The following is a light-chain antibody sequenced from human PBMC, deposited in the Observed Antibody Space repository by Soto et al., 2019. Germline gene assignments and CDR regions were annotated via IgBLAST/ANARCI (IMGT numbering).Light chain of an antibody. CDR2: EVT. CDR3: SSYTSSTTLEV. CDR1: SSDVGNHNY. J-gene: IGLJ1*01. V-gene: IGLV2-14*01. Sequence: QSVLTQPASVSGYPGQSITISCTGSSSDVGNHNYVSWYKQHPGKAPKLMIYEVTSRPSGVSDRFSGSKSGNTASLTISGLQAEDEADYYCSSYTSSTTLEVFGTGTKLTVL.